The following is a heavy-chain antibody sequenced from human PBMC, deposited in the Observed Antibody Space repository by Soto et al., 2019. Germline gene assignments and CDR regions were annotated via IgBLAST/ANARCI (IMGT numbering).Heavy chain of an antibody. J-gene: IGHJ4*02. Sequence: AETLSLTCTVSGGSISSYYWRWIRQPAGKGLEWIVRIYTSGSTNYNPSLKSRVTMSVDTSKNQFSLKLSSVTAADTAVYYCARDYYDRSGYYPADYWGQGTLDTVSS. CDR3: ARDYYDRSGYYPADY. D-gene: IGHD3-22*01. CDR1: GGSISSYY. CDR2: IYTSGST. V-gene: IGHV4-4*07.